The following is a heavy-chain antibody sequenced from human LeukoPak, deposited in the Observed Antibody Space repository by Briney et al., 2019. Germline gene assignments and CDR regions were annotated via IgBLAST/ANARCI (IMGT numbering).Heavy chain of an antibody. D-gene: IGHD7-27*01. CDR2: VYSSGST. CDR1: GGSSSSYY. CDR3: AATKWGSAQFDL. J-gene: IGHJ4*02. Sequence: SETLSLTCTVSGGSSSSYYWSWIRQPPGKGLEWTGYVYSSGSTNYNPSLKSRVTISVDTSKNQFSLKLSSVTAADTAVYFCAATKWGSAQFDLWGQGTLVTVSS. V-gene: IGHV4-4*09.